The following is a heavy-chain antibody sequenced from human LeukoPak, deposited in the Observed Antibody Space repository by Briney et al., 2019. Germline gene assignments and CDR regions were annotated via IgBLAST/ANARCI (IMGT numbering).Heavy chain of an antibody. CDR2: ISGSGGSA. V-gene: IGHV3-23*01. D-gene: IGHD5-24*01. CDR1: RFTFSSYA. CDR3: AKLGTWLQYPFDF. J-gene: IGHJ4*02. Sequence: PGGSLRLSCEASRFTFSSYAMGWVRQAPGKGLEWVSVISGSGGSAYYADSVKGRFTISRDNSKNTLYLQMNSRRAEDTAVYYCAKLGTWLQYPFDFWGQGTLVTVSS.